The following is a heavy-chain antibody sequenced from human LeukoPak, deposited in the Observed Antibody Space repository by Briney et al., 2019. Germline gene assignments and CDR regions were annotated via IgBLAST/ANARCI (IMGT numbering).Heavy chain of an antibody. CDR3: ARDPSRGYSYGYADY. J-gene: IGHJ4*02. D-gene: IGHD5-18*01. CDR2: IKQDGSET. Sequence: GGSLRLSCAASGFTFSNYWMTWVRQATGKGLEWVANIKQDGSETSYVDSMKGRFTISRDNAKNSLYLQMNSLRAEDTAVYHCARDPSRGYSYGYADYWGQGSLVIVSS. CDR1: GFTFSNYW. V-gene: IGHV3-7*01.